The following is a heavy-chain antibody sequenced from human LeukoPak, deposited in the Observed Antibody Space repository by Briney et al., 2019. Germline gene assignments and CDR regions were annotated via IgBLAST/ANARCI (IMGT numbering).Heavy chain of an antibody. CDR1: GFTFRRYW. V-gene: IGHV3-7*01. CDR3: YMDV. Sequence: GGSLRLSCAASGFTFRRYWMTWLRQAPGKGLEWVANINEDGSEKNYVDSVKGRFTMSRDNAKNSLFLEMNSLRAEDTAVYCYYMDVWGNGTTVTVSS. J-gene: IGHJ6*03. CDR2: INEDGSEK.